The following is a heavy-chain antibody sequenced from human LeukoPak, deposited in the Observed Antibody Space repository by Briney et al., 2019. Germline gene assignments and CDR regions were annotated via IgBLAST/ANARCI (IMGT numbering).Heavy chain of an antibody. D-gene: IGHD2-2*02. J-gene: IGHJ1*01. V-gene: IGHV3-23*01. CDR1: GFTFSSYS. CDR3: AKEGYCSSTSCYKIPVQH. CDR2: ISGSGSST. Sequence: GGSLRLSCAASGFTFSSYSMNWVRQAPGKGLEWVSAISGSGSSTYYADSVKGRFTISRDNSKNTLYLQMNSLRAEDTAVYYCAKEGYCSSTSCYKIPVQHWGQGTLVTVSS.